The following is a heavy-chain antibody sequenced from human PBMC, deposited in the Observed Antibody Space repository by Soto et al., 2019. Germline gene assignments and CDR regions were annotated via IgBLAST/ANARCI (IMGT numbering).Heavy chain of an antibody. D-gene: IGHD6-13*01. J-gene: IGHJ6*02. V-gene: IGHV3-33*03. CDR3: AKDRSRSLDAMDV. CDR2: IWYDASEK. Sequence: PGGSLTRSCAASGSTCSGYGMHWVRQPPGKWLEWVAVIWYDASEKYYEDSVKGRVDISRDNSDNTLYLQMNSLRVEDTAVYYCAKDRSRSLDAMDVWGQGTTVTVSS. CDR1: GSTCSGYG.